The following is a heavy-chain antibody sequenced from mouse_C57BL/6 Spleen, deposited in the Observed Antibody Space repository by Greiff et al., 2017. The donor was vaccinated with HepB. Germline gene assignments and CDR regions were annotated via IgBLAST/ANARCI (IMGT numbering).Heavy chain of an antibody. D-gene: IGHD1-1*01. CDR3: ASYYGSSRGFDV. J-gene: IGHJ1*03. CDR2: ISGGGGNT. V-gene: IGHV5-9*01. CDR1: GFTFSSYT. Sequence: EVKLVESGGGLVKPGGSLKLSCAASGFTFSSYTMSWVRQTPEKRLEWVATISGGGGNTYYPDSVKGRFTISRDNAKNTLYLQMSSLRSEDTALYYCASYYGSSRGFDVWGTGTTVTVSS.